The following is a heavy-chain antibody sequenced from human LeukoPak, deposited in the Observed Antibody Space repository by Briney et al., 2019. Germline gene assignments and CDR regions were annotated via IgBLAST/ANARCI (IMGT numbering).Heavy chain of an antibody. CDR2: IYYGGST. J-gene: IGHJ6*03. V-gene: IGHV4-39*02. Sequence: KPSETLSLTCTVSGGSISSHLYFWAWIRQPPGKGLGWLGSIYYGGSTYYNPSLKRRVTISVDTSKDDCSLKLASVTAADTAMYYCARMVRGVVLGPNYYPYHMDVWGTGTTVSVSS. CDR3: ARMVRGVVLGPNYYPYHMDV. D-gene: IGHD3-10*01. CDR1: GGSISSHLYF.